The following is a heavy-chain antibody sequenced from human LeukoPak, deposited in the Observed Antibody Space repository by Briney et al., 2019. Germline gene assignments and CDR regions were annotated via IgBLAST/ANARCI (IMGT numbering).Heavy chain of an antibody. J-gene: IGHJ4*02. V-gene: IGHV3-15*01. Sequence: GGSLRLSCAASGFIFNKAWMNWVRQAPGKGPEWVGRIKSNNDGGTTDYASPVEGRFIISRDDSKNTIYLQMNRLIIDDTANYYCTPVMVEDRGFWGQGTLVTVSS. CDR3: TPVMVEDRGF. CDR2: IKSNNDGGTT. D-gene: IGHD2-21*01. CDR1: GFIFNKAW.